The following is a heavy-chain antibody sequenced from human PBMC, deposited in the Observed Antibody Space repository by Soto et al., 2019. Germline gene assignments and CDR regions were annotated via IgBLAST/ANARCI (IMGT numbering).Heavy chain of an antibody. CDR2: ISPIFGST. V-gene: IGHV1-69*01. Sequence: VQLVQSGAEVKKPGSSVKVSCRASGATFRSYAFTWVRQAPGQGLEWMGGISPIFGSTIYPRQFQGRVTITADDSASTAYMELISLSSEDTAVYYCAGDYGVYDWYGMDVWGQGTTVTVSS. CDR3: AGDYGVYDWYGMDV. D-gene: IGHD4-17*01. CDR1: GATFRSYA. J-gene: IGHJ6*02.